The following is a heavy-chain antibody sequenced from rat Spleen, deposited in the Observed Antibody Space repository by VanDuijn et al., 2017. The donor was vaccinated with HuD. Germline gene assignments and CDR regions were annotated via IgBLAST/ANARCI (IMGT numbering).Heavy chain of an antibody. V-gene: IGHV2-13*01. CDR1: GFSLSNYG. CDR3: TRGSFDY. J-gene: IGHJ2*01. D-gene: IGHD5-1*01. Sequence: QVQLKESGPGLVQPSQTLSLTCTVSGFSLSNYGVIWVRQPPGKGLEWMGVMWSDGDTSYNSALKSRLSISRDTSKSQVFLKVTSLQTDDTAIYFCTRGSFDYWGQGVMVTVSS. CDR2: MWSDGDT.